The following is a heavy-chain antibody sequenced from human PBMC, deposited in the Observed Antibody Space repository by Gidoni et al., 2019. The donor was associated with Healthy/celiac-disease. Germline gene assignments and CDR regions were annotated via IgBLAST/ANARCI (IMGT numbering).Heavy chain of an antibody. CDR3: ARDIGGVVTTVQKGAFDI. CDR2: ISSSSSYI. V-gene: IGHV3-21*01. CDR1: GFTFRSYS. D-gene: IGHD4-17*01. J-gene: IGHJ3*02. Sequence: EVQLVESGGGLVKPGGSLRLSCAASGFTFRSYSMNWVRQAPGKGLEWVSSISSSSSYIYYADSVKGRFTISRDNAKNSLYLQMNSLRAEDTAVYYCARDIGGVVTTVQKGAFDIWGQGTMVTVSS.